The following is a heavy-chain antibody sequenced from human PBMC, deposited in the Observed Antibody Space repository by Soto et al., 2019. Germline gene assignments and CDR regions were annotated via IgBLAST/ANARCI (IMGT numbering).Heavy chain of an antibody. Sequence: QVQLVESGGGVVQPGRSLRLSRAASGFTFSSYAMHWVRQAPGKGLEWVAVISYDGSNKYYADSVKGRFTISRDNSKNTLYLQMNSLRAEDTAVYYCARSLGYSYVFDYWRQGPLVTVSS. CDR1: GFTFSSYA. J-gene: IGHJ4*02. D-gene: IGHD5-18*01. CDR2: ISYDGSNK. V-gene: IGHV3-30-3*01. CDR3: ARSLGYSYVFDY.